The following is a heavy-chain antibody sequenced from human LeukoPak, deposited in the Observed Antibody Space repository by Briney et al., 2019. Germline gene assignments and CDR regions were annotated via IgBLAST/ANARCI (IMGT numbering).Heavy chain of an antibody. V-gene: IGHV3-23*01. D-gene: IGHD1-20*01. J-gene: IGHJ4*02. CDR3: AKVLSGSQDY. CDR1: GFTFSSYA. CDR2: IGGGGEST. Sequence: PGGSLRLSCAASGFTFSSYAMSWVRQAPGKGLESVSTIGGGGESTYSAESVKGRFTISRDNSKNTVYLQMNSLRAEDAAVYYCAKVLSGSQDYWGQGTLVTVFS.